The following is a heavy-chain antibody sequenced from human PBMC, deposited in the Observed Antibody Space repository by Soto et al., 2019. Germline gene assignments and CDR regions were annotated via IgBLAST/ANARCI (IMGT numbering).Heavy chain of an antibody. J-gene: IGHJ4*02. CDR1: GGSISNYY. CDR2: IYYSGST. CDR3: ARGMSYYYDSSGYMYYFDY. Sequence: PSETLSLTCTVSGGSISNYYWTWIRQPPGNGLEWIGYIYYSGSTNYNPSLKSRVTISVDTSKNQISLKLSSVTAADTAVYYCARGMSYYYDSSGYMYYFDYWGQGTLVTVSS. V-gene: IGHV4-59*01. D-gene: IGHD3-22*01.